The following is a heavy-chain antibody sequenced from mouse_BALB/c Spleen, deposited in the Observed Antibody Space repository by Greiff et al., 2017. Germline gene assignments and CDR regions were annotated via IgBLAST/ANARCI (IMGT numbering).Heavy chain of an antibody. J-gene: IGHJ2*01. Sequence: VQLQQSGTVLARPGASVKMSCKASGYTFTSYWMHWVKQRPGQGLEWIGAIYPGNSDTSYNQKFKGKAKLTAVTSTSTAYMELSSLTNEDSAVYYCTRDYYGSGVYYFDYWGQGTTLTVSS. CDR3: TRDYYGSGVYYFDY. V-gene: IGHV1-5*01. D-gene: IGHD1-1*01. CDR2: IYPGNSDT. CDR1: GYTFTSYW.